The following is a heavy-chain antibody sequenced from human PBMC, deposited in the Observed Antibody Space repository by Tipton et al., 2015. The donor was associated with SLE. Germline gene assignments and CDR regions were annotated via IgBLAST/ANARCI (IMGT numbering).Heavy chain of an antibody. V-gene: IGHV4-34*01. CDR2: INHSGST. CDR3: ARDGYDILTGHYYGMDV. CDR1: GGSFSGYY. Sequence: TLSLTCAVYGGSFSGYYWSWIRQPPGKGLEWVGEINHSGSTNYNPSLKSRVTMSVDTSKNQFSLKLSSVTAADTAVYYCARDGYDILTGHYYGMDVWGQGTTVTVSS. D-gene: IGHD3-9*01. J-gene: IGHJ6*02.